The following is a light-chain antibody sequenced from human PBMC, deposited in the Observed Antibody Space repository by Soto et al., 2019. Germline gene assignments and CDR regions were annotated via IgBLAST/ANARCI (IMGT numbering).Light chain of an antibody. J-gene: IGKJ1*01. CDR1: QSVSSY. Sequence: IVLTQSPATLSLSPGERATLSCRASQSVSSYLAWYQQKPGQAPRLLIYEASNRATGIPSRFSGSGSGTDFTLTISSLEPEDFAVYYCQQRSNWPRGTFGHGTKVEI. CDR2: EAS. V-gene: IGKV3-11*01. CDR3: QQRSNWPRGT.